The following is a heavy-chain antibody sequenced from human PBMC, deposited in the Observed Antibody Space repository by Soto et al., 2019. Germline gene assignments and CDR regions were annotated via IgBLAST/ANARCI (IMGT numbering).Heavy chain of an antibody. CDR3: ARVVSTHFES. Sequence: QVQLQESGPGLVRPSQILSLTCTVSSGSVSSGGYYWSWIRQHPGKGLEWIGSIYYTGNTYYNPSLNSRVTRAVDTSKNQFSLRLTSVTAADTAVYYWARVVSTHFESWGQGILVTVSS. J-gene: IGHJ4*02. CDR2: IYYTGNT. CDR1: SGSVSSGGYY. V-gene: IGHV4-31*03. D-gene: IGHD6-13*01.